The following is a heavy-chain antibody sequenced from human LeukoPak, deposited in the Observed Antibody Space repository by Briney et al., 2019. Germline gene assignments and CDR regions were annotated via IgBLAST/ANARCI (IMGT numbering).Heavy chain of an antibody. D-gene: IGHD4-17*01. J-gene: IGHJ4*02. CDR1: GYTFTSYG. CDR3: ARTSTVTTWVGYYFDY. V-gene: IGHV1-18*01. CDR2: ISAYNGNT. Sequence: ASVKVSCKASGYTFTSYGISWVRQAPGQGLEWMGWISAYNGNTNYAQKLQGRVTMTTDTSTSTAYMELRSLRSDDTAVYYCARTSTVTTWVGYYFDYWGQGTLVTVSS.